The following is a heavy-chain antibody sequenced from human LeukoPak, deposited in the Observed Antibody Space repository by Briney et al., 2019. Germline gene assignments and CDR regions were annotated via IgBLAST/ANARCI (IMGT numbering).Heavy chain of an antibody. V-gene: IGHV3-30*02. CDR3: AKGHSISGWNPAFDY. CDR1: GFTFNSYG. J-gene: IGHJ4*02. Sequence: GGSLRLSCAASGFTFNSYGMHWVRQTPGKGLEWVAFIHYGGNFKTYADSVKGRFTISRDNSENTLYLQMDSLRAEDTAIYYCAKGHSISGWNPAFDYWGQGTLVTVSS. D-gene: IGHD6-19*01. CDR2: IHYGGNFK.